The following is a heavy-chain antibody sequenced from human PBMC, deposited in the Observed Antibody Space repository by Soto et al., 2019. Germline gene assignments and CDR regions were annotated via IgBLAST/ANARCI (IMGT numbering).Heavy chain of an antibody. J-gene: IGHJ6*02. CDR3: ARDTVTKYHSFYYGMDV. CDR2: ISADNGDT. CDR1: NYTFSSYG. D-gene: IGHD4-4*01. Sequence: ASVKVSCKASNYTFSSYGISWVRQAPGEGLEWMGWISADNGDTNYAQKLQGRVTMTKDTSTSTAYMELRSLRSDDTAVYYCARDTVTKYHSFYYGMDVWGQGTTVTVSS. V-gene: IGHV1-18*04.